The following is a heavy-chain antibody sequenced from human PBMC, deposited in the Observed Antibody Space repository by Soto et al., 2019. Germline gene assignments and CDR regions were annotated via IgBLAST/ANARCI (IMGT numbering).Heavy chain of an antibody. Sequence: EVQLVESGGGLVQPGGSLRLSCAASGFTFSSYWMSWVRQAPGKGLEWVANIKQDGSEKYYVDSVKGRFTISRDNAKNSLYLQMNSLRAEDTAVYYCARQYCSGGSCLFGPWGQGTLVTVSS. CDR3: ARQYCSGGSCLFGP. D-gene: IGHD2-15*01. J-gene: IGHJ5*02. CDR1: GFTFSSYW. CDR2: IKQDGSEK. V-gene: IGHV3-7*01.